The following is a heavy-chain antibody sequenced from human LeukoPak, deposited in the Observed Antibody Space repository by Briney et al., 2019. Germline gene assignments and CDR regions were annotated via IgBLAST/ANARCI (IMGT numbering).Heavy chain of an antibody. J-gene: IGHJ4*02. CDR2: ISAGGST. CDR3: AKRPAAVRGVIPYLDY. V-gene: IGHV3-23*01. CDR1: GVMFSSFS. D-gene: IGHD3-10*02. Sequence: GGSLRLSCAVSGVMFSSFSMSWVRHVPPKGLELVSTISAGGSTYYADSVKGWFTISRDNSKNTLFLQMNSLRAEDTAIYYCAKRPAAVRGVIPYLDYWGQGTLVTVSS.